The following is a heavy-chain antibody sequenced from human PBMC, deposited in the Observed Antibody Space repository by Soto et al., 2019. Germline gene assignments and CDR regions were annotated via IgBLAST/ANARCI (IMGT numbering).Heavy chain of an antibody. CDR1: GYTFTKYG. CDR2: ISGSSGNA. Sequence: QVQLVQSGAAVKNPGASVKVSCKTSGYTFTKYGVGWVRQAHGQGLEWMGWISGSSGNANNAEKVQGRITLTTDTSTSTAYIELRSLRSDDTAVYYCAREMAALGGENDYWGQGTLVPVSS. V-gene: IGHV1-18*01. D-gene: IGHD7-27*01. J-gene: IGHJ4*02. CDR3: AREMAALGGENDY.